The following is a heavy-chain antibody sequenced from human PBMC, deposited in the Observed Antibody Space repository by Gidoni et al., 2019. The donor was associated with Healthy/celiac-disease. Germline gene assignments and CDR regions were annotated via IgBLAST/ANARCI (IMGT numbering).Heavy chain of an antibody. CDR3: AKDRRRRGLRLSQP. J-gene: IGHJ5*02. Sequence: VQLVESGGGVVQPGRSLRLSCAASGFTFSSYGMHWVRQAPGKGLGWVAVISYDGSNKYYADSVKGRFTISRDNSKNTLYLQMNSLRAEDTAVYYCAKDRRRRGLRLSQPWGQGTLVTVSS. D-gene: IGHD3-3*01. V-gene: IGHV3-30*18. CDR1: GFTFSSYG. CDR2: ISYDGSNK.